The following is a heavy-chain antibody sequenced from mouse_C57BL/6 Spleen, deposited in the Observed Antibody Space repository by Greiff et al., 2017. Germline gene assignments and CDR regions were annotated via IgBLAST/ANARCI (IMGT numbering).Heavy chain of an antibody. Sequence: QVQLQQPGAELVRPGTSVKLSCKASGYTFTSYWMHWVKQRPGQGLEWIGVIDPSDSYTNYNQKFKGKATLTVDTSSSTAYMQLSSLTSEDSAVYYCARGEGASYYYAMDYWGQGTSGTVSS. CDR1: GYTFTSYW. CDR3: ARGEGASYYYAMDY. V-gene: IGHV1-59*01. CDR2: IDPSDSYT. J-gene: IGHJ4*01. D-gene: IGHD3-1*01.